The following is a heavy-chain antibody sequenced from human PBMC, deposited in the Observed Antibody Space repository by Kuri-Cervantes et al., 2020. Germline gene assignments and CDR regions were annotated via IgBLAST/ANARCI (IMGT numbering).Heavy chain of an antibody. V-gene: IGHV1-69*13. D-gene: IGHD2/OR15-2a*01. CDR2: IIPIFGTA. J-gene: IGHJ6*02. Sequence: SVKVSCKASGGTFSSYAISWVRQAPGQGLEWMGGIIPIFGTANYAQKFQGRVTITADESTSTAYMELSSLRSEDTAVYYCARGESGDYYSTMGGYYYGMDVWGQGTTVTVSS. CDR3: ARGESGDYYSTMGGYYYGMDV. CDR1: GGTFSSYA.